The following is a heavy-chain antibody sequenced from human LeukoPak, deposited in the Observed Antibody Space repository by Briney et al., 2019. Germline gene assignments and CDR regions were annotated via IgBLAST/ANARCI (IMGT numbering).Heavy chain of an antibody. D-gene: IGHD5-24*01. CDR3: VRDRELNY. V-gene: IGHV4-39*07. J-gene: IGHJ4*02. CDR1: GGSISNGKYY. Sequence: PSETLSLTCTVSGGSISNGKYYWGWIRQPPGKGLEWIGNIYYSGNTYYNPILKSRVTISADTSKNQFSLKLSSVIAADTAVYYCVRDRELNYWGQGILVTVSS. CDR2: IYYSGNT.